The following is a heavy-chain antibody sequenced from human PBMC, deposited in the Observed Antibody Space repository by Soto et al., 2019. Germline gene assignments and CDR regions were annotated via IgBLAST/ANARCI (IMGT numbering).Heavy chain of an antibody. CDR3: ARGSGVDWKVDY. CDR2: IYPVDSDA. Sequence: TGESLKISCKTSGYIFPTYWIGWARQMPGKGLEWMGIIYPVDSDARYSPSFQGHVTFSVDKSITTAYLQWSSLKASDTAIYYCARGSGVDWKVDYWGQGTLVTVSS. CDR1: GYIFPTYW. D-gene: IGHD2-21*02. V-gene: IGHV5-51*01. J-gene: IGHJ4*02.